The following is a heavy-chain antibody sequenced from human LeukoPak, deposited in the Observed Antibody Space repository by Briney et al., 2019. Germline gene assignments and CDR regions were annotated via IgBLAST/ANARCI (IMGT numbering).Heavy chain of an antibody. D-gene: IGHD3-22*01. Sequence: GSSVKVSCKASGGTFSSYAISWVRQAPGQGLEWMGGIIPIFGTANYAQKFQGRVTITADESTSTAYMELSSLRSEDTAVYYCARDREDSSRQQNGAFDIWGQGTIVTVSS. J-gene: IGHJ3*02. V-gene: IGHV1-69*01. CDR2: IIPIFGTA. CDR3: ARDREDSSRQQNGAFDI. CDR1: GGTFSSYA.